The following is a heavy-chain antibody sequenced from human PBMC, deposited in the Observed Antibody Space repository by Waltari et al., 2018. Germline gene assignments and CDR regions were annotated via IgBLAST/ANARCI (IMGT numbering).Heavy chain of an antibody. CDR1: GDSFSSYW. CDR2: INGNRGNT. V-gene: IGHV4-59*12. CDR3: ARDRYNWNHVDV. D-gene: IGHD1-20*01. Sequence: QVQLQESGPGLVKPSETLSLTCAVSGDSFSSYWWSWIRQPPGKGLEWGGEINGNRGNTNYNPSLKSRVTFSKDASKNQFSLKLKSVTAADTAVYYCARDRYNWNHVDVWGRGVLVTVSS. J-gene: IGHJ4*02.